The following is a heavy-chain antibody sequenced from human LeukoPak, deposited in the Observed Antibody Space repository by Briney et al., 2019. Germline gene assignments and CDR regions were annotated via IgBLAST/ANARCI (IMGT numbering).Heavy chain of an antibody. Sequence: GGSLRLSCAASGFTFDDYGMSWVRQAPGKGLEWVSGINWNGGRIGYADSVKGRFTISRDNAKNSLYLQMNSLRAEDTAVYYCARLLVYNSGGEAFDHWGQGTLVTVSS. V-gene: IGHV3-20*04. D-gene: IGHD1-20*01. CDR3: ARLLVYNSGGEAFDH. CDR2: INWNGGRI. CDR1: GFTFDDYG. J-gene: IGHJ4*02.